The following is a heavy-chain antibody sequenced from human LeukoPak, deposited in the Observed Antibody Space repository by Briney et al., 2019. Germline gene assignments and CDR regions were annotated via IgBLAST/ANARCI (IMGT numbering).Heavy chain of an antibody. CDR2: ISWNSGSI. CDR1: GFTFDDYA. CDR3: AKGGYYDSSGYYYPCFDY. Sequence: PGGSLRLSCAASGFTFDDYAMHWVRQAPGKGLEWVSGISWNSGSIGYADSVKGRFTISRDNAKNSLYLQMNSLRAEDTALYYCAKGGYYDSSGYYYPCFDYWGQGTLVTVSS. J-gene: IGHJ4*02. D-gene: IGHD3-22*01. V-gene: IGHV3-9*01.